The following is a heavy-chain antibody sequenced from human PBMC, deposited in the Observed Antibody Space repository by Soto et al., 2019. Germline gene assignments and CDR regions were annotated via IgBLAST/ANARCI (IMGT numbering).Heavy chain of an antibody. CDR3: GRGPSPRAPAGGTPYYYAMDV. J-gene: IGHJ6*02. Sequence: QVQLVQSGAEVKQSGASVKVSCKASGYDFTAYDINWVRQASGQGLEWMGWMNPINGAAGSARRFQGRVSMTRNTATGTAYLELTNLGSDDTAVYFCGRGPSPRAPAGGTPYYYAMDVWGQGTTVTVSS. V-gene: IGHV1-8*02. D-gene: IGHD6-13*01. CDR2: MNPINGAA. CDR1: GYDFTAYD.